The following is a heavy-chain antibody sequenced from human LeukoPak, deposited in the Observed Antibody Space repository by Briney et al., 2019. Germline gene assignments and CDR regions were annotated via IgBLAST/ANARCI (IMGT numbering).Heavy chain of an antibody. D-gene: IGHD2-15*01. CDR1: GGSISSHY. Sequence: SETLSPTCTVSGGSISSHYWTWIRQSPVKGLEWIGDISNSGSTSYNPSLKSRVTISIDTSKNQFSLKLSSVTAADTAVYYCGRDALVGYFSYYYMDVWGKGTTVTVSS. J-gene: IGHJ6*03. CDR3: GRDALVGYFSYYYMDV. CDR2: ISNSGST. V-gene: IGHV4-59*11.